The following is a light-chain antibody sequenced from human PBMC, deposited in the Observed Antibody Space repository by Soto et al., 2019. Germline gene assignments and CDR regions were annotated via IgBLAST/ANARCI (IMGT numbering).Light chain of an antibody. V-gene: IGKV1-12*01. Sequence: IQMTQSPSSVSASVGDRVTMTCRASQDISSWLAWYQQKPGKAPKLLIYAASSLQSGVSSRFSGSGSGTDFTLTISSLQPEDFAIYYCQQAKSFPLTFGGGTKVEIK. CDR3: QQAKSFPLT. J-gene: IGKJ4*01. CDR2: AAS. CDR1: QDISSW.